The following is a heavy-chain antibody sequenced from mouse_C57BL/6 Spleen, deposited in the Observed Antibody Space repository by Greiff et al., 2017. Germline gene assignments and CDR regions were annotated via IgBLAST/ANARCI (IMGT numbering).Heavy chain of an antibody. D-gene: IGHD4-1*01. CDR1: GYAFSSSW. CDR2: SYPGDGDT. V-gene: IGHV1-82*01. J-gene: IGHJ2*01. CDR3: AREGTLGLLDY. Sequence: QVQLQQSGPELVKPGASVKISCKASGYAFSSSWMNWVKQRPGKGLEWIGRSYPGDGDTNYNGKFKGKATLTADKSSSTAYMQLSSLTSEDSAVYFCAREGTLGLLDYWGQGTTLTVSS.